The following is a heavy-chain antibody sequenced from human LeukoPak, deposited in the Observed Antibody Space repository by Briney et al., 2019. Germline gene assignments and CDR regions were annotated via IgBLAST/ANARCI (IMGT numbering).Heavy chain of an antibody. CDR1: GFTVSTNY. CDR2: IYSGGST. CDR3: VRGGVDY. D-gene: IGHD3-16*01. Sequence: GGSLRLSCVASGFTVSTNYMSWVRQAPGKGLEWVSVIYSGGSTYYADSVKGRFTISRDNAKNTLYLQMNSLRVEDTAVYYCVRGGVDYWGQGTLVTVSS. J-gene: IGHJ4*02. V-gene: IGHV3-53*01.